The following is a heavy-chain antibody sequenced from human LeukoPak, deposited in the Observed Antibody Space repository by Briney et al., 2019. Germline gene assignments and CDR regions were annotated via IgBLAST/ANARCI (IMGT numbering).Heavy chain of an antibody. CDR3: ARDPIVQAGYYYGMDV. J-gene: IGHJ6*02. CDR1: GYTFTAYY. Sequence: ASVKVSCKASGYTFTAYYIHWVRQAPGQGHEWMGWINPNSGATNYAQNFQGRVTMTADTSISAAYLDLSRLRSDDSAVYYCARDPIVQAGYYYGMDVWGQGTTVTVSS. D-gene: IGHD2/OR15-2a*01. CDR2: INPNSGAT. V-gene: IGHV1-2*02.